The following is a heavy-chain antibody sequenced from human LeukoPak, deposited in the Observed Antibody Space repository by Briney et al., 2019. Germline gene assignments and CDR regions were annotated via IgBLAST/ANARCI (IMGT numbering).Heavy chain of an antibody. CDR2: ISSSGSYI. CDR1: GFTFSSYS. D-gene: IGHD3-22*01. CDR3: ASEYYYDSSGYYYVSSYFDY. V-gene: IGHV3-21*01. Sequence: GGSLRLSCAASGFTFSSYSMNWVRQAPGKGLEWVSSISSSGSYIYYADSVKGRFTVSRDNAKNSLYLQMNSLRAEDTAVYYCASEYYYDSSGYYYVSSYFDYWGQGTLVTVSS. J-gene: IGHJ4*02.